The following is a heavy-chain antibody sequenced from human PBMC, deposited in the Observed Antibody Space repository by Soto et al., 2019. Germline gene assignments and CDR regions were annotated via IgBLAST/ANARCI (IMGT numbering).Heavy chain of an antibody. V-gene: IGHV3-30*18. Sequence: PGGSLRLSCAASGFTFSSYGMHWVRQAPGKGLEWVAVMSYDGSNKYYADSVKGRFTISRDNSKNTLYLQMNSLRAEDTAVYYCAKQRQRGYYYYGMDVWGQGTTVTVSS. CDR1: GFTFSSYG. CDR3: AKQRQRGYYYYGMDV. J-gene: IGHJ6*02. CDR2: MSYDGSNK.